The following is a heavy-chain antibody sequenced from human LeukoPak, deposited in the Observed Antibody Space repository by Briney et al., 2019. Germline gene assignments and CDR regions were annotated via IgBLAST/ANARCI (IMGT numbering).Heavy chain of an antibody. CDR3: ATDATGGATAGFDN. CDR2: ISAYNGDT. CDR1: GYTFNNYG. J-gene: IGHJ4*02. Sequence: ASVKVSCKASGYTFNNYGISWVRQAPGQGLEWMGWISAYNGDTSYAQRLQGRVIMTTDTTTSTAYMELRSLRSADTAVYYCATDATGGATAGFDNWGQGTLVTVSS. V-gene: IGHV1-18*01. D-gene: IGHD1-26*01.